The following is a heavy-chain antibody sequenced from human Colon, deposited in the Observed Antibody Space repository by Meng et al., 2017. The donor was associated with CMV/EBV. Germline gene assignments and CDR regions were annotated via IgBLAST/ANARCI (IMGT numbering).Heavy chain of an antibody. D-gene: IGHD3-22*01. CDR3: ARDNDGSSHYSQFDY. CDR2: LWYDGSRK. V-gene: IGHV3-33*01. CDR1: GFPLNSYG. Sequence: SGFPLNSYGIHWVRQFPGKVLEWVAVLWYDGSRKYFADSVQGRFSISRDDSKNTVYLQMNSLRAEDTAVYYCARDNDGSSHYSQFDYWGQGTLVTVSS. J-gene: IGHJ4*02.